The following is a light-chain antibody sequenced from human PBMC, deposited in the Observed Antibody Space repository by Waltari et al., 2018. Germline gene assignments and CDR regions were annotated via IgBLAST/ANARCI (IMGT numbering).Light chain of an antibody. CDR1: GSDVGGYDY. J-gene: IGLJ2*01. CDR2: DVY. Sequence: QSALTQPASVSGSPVQAIIISCTGTGSDVGGYDYVSWYQQYPGKAPRLIIYDVYNRPSGVSNRFSGSKSDNTASLTISGLQAEDESVYYCSSYTSSGVVFGGGTKLTVL. V-gene: IGLV2-14*01. CDR3: SSYTSSGVV.